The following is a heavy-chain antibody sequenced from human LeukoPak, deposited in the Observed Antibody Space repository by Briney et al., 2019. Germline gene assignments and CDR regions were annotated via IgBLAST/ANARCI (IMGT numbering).Heavy chain of an antibody. D-gene: IGHD2-2*01. Sequence: GESLKISCKGSGYSFTSYWIGWVRQMPGNGLGWMGIIYPGNSDTRYSPSFQGQVTISADKSISTAYLQWSSLKASDTAMYYCARLRDIVVVPAAMPYYYGMDVWGQGTTVTVSS. J-gene: IGHJ6*02. CDR2: IYPGNSDT. CDR1: GYSFTSYW. V-gene: IGHV5-51*01. CDR3: ARLRDIVVVPAAMPYYYGMDV.